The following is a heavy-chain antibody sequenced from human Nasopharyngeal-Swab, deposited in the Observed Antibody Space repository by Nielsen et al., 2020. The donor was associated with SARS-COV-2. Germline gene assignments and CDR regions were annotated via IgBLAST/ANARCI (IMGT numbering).Heavy chain of an antibody. D-gene: IGHD1-26*01. CDR2: IYPGDSDT. Sequence: GGSLRLSCKGSGYSFSSYWIGWVRQMPGKGLEWMGIIYPGDSDTRYSPSFQGQVTISTDKSISTAYLQWSSLKASDTAMYYCARRGRELLYRYFDSWGQGTLVTVSS. V-gene: IGHV5-51*01. CDR3: ARRGRELLYRYFDS. CDR1: GYSFSSYW. J-gene: IGHJ4*02.